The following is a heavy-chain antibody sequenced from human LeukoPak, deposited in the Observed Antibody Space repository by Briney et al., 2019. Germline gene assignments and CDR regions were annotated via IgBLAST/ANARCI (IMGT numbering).Heavy chain of an antibody. V-gene: IGHV4-34*01. D-gene: IGHD2-21*01. J-gene: IGHJ4*02. CDR1: GGSFSGYY. CDR2: INHSGST. Sequence: SETLSLTCAVYGGSFSGYYWSWIRQPPGKGLEWIGEINHSGSTNYNPSLKSRVTISVDTSKNQFSLKLSSVTAADTAVYYCARGLLNGLDYWGQGTLVTVSS. CDR3: ARGLLNGLDY.